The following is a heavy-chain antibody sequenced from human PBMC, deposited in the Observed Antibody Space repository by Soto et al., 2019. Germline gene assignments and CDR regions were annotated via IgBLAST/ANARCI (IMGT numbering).Heavy chain of an antibody. D-gene: IGHD6-19*01. Sequence: GGSLRLSCAASGFTFSSYAMSWVRQAPGKGLEWVSGISGSGGSTYYADSVKGRFTISRDNSKNTLYLQMNSLRAEDTAVYYCARDQRDTSGWYVCEYWGQGTLVTVSS. CDR1: GFTFSSYA. CDR2: ISGSGGST. V-gene: IGHV3-23*01. J-gene: IGHJ4*02. CDR3: ARDQRDTSGWYVCEY.